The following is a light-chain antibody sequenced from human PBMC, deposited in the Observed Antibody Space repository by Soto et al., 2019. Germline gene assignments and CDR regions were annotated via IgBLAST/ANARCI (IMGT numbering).Light chain of an antibody. CDR2: DAS. CDR3: QQYYDFRT. CDR1: QSISTW. Sequence: ATVGDRVTITCRASQSISTWLAWYQQKPGKAPKLLIYDASSLEVGVPSRFSGSGSRTEFTLTISSLQPDDYGTYYCQQYYDFRTFGQGTKVDIK. J-gene: IGKJ1*01. V-gene: IGKV1-5*01.